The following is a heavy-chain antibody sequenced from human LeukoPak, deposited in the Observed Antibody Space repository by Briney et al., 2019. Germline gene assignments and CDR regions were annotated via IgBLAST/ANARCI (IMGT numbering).Heavy chain of an antibody. CDR2: IIPILGIA. Sequence: GASVKVSCKASGGTFSSYAFSWVRQAPGQGLEWMGRIIPILGIANYAQKFQGRVTITADKSTSTAYMELSSLRSEDTAVYYCARQVDTAPVHFDYWGQGTLVTVSS. CDR3: ARQVDTAPVHFDY. D-gene: IGHD5-18*01. V-gene: IGHV1-69*04. J-gene: IGHJ4*02. CDR1: GGTFSSYA.